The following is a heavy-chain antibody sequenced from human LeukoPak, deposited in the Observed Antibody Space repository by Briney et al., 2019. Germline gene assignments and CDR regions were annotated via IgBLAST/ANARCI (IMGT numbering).Heavy chain of an antibody. Sequence: PGGSLRLSCAASGFTFDDYGMSWVRQAPGKGLEWVSGINWNGGSTGYADSVKGRFTISGDNAKNSLYLQMNSLRAEDTALYYCARDDVGSSWYAVDYWGQGTLVTVSS. CDR2: INWNGGST. J-gene: IGHJ4*02. V-gene: IGHV3-20*04. CDR3: ARDDVGSSWYAVDY. CDR1: GFTFDDYG. D-gene: IGHD6-13*01.